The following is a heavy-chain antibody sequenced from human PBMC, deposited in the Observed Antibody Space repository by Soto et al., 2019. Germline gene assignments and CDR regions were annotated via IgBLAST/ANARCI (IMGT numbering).Heavy chain of an antibody. D-gene: IGHD6-19*01. CDR3: ARSRVAGRHDPAVDY. CDR2: IYPGDSDT. CDR1: GYTFSHYW. V-gene: IGHV5-51*01. J-gene: IGHJ4*02. Sequence: EVQLLQSGAEVKKPGESLKISCKGSGYTFSHYWIGWVRQMPGKGLEWMAIIYPGDSDTRYSPPFQGQVTISADKSISTAYLQWSSLKASDTAMYYCARSRVAGRHDPAVDYWGQGTLVTVSS.